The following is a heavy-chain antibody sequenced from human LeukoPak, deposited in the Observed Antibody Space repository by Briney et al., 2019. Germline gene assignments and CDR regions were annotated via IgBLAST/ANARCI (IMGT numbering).Heavy chain of an antibody. CDR3: ARDGQYYYDSSGYWFPDY. Sequence: GGSLRLSCAASGFTFRSYSMGWVRQAPGKGLEWVSSISSSSSYIYYADSVKGRFTISRDNAKNSLYLQMNSLRAEDTAVYYCARDGQYYYDSSGYWFPDYWGQGTLVTVSS. V-gene: IGHV3-21*01. CDR1: GFTFRSYS. CDR2: ISSSSSYI. D-gene: IGHD3-22*01. J-gene: IGHJ4*02.